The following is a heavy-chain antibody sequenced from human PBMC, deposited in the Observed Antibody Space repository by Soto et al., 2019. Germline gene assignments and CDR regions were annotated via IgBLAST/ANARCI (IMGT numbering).Heavy chain of an antibody. D-gene: IGHD3-22*01. V-gene: IGHV3-30*18. CDR1: GFTISSYG. CDR2: ITDGGSNT. J-gene: IGHJ4*02. CDR3: AKGPSSTYYYDSSGYYYLDY. Sequence: WRPMRLSCAASGFTISSYGRHRVRQAKGKGLEWVAAITDGGSNTYYADSVKGRFTISRDNSKNTLYLQMNSLRAEDTAVYYCAKGPSSTYYYDSSGYYYLDYWGQGTLVTVSS.